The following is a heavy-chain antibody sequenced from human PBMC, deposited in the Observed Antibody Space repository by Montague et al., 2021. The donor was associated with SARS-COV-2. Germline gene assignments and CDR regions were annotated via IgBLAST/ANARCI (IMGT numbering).Heavy chain of an antibody. Sequence: SETLSLTCSVSSGSIISSGYYWGRIRQPPGKELEWIGNIYYSGTTXYNPSLQSRGTISVDTSKNHLSLRLSSVTAADTAVYFCARGMIRGVTTPFDYWGQGSQVTVSS. CDR2: IYYSGTT. D-gene: IGHD3-10*01. J-gene: IGHJ4*02. CDR3: ARGMIRGVTTPFDY. CDR1: SGSIISSGYY. V-gene: IGHV4-39*02.